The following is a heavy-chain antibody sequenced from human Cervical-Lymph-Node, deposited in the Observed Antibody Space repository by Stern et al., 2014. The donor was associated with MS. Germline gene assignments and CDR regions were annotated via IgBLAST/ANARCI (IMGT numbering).Heavy chain of an antibody. CDR2: MNPNNGNT. CDR3: ASCGGTCSYKYYYMDV. D-gene: IGHD2-21*01. Sequence: VQLEESGAEVKRPGASVKVSCKASGYTFTSYDVNWVRQAPGQGLEWMGWMNPNNGNTGYAQNFQGRVTMTRNTSISTAYMELSGLRSEDTAVYYCASCGGTCSYKYYYMDVWGQGTTVTVSS. V-gene: IGHV1-8*01. CDR1: GYTFTSYD. J-gene: IGHJ6*02.